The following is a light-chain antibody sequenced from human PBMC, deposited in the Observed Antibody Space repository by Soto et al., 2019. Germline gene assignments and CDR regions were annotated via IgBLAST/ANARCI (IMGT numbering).Light chain of an antibody. CDR3: SSYTSSRTYD. J-gene: IGLJ1*01. CDR1: SSDVGGYNY. V-gene: IGLV2-14*01. Sequence: QSVLTQPASVCGSPGQSITISCTGTSSDVGGYNYVSWYQQHPGKAPKLIIYDVSNRPSGVSNRFSGSKSGNTASLTISGLQAEDEADYYCSSYTSSRTYDFGTGTKVTVL. CDR2: DVS.